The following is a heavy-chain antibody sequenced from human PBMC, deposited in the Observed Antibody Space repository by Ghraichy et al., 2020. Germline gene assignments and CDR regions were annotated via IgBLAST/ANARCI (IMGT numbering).Heavy chain of an antibody. CDR2: IYTSGST. CDR3: AREAGSGWYASYLDY. CDR1: GGSISSYY. V-gene: IGHV4-4*07. J-gene: IGHJ4*02. D-gene: IGHD6-19*01. Sequence: SDTLSLTCTVSGGSISSYYWSWIRQPAGKGLEWIERIYTSGSTNYNPSLKSRVTMSVDTSKNQFSLKLSSVTAADTAVYYCAREAGSGWYASYLDYWGQGTLVTVSS.